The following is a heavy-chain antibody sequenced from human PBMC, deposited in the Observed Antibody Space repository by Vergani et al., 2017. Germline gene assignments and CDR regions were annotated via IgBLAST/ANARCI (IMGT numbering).Heavy chain of an antibody. CDR3: ARDQDSSSWYVGRYYYYGMDV. J-gene: IGHJ6*02. Sequence: QVQLVQSGAEVKKPGSSVKVSCKASGGTFSSYAIIWVRQAPGQGLEWMGKIIPILGIANYAQKFQGRVTITADRSTSTAYMELSSLRSEDTAVYYCARDQDSSSWYVGRYYYYGMDVWGQGTTVTVSS. CDR1: GGTFSSYA. CDR2: IIPILGIA. V-gene: IGHV1-69*04. D-gene: IGHD6-13*01.